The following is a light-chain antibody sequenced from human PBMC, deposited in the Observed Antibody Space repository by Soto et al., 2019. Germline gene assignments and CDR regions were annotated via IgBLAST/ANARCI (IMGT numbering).Light chain of an antibody. CDR3: AAWDDSRSAYV. CDR2: RNN. V-gene: IGLV1-47*01. CDR1: SSNIGSNY. Sequence: QSVLTQPPSASGTPGQRVTISCSGSSSNIGSNYVYWYQQLPGTAPKLLIYRNNQRPSGVPDRFSGSKSGTSASLAISGLRSEDEAEYYCAAWDDSRSAYVFGTGTKVTDL. J-gene: IGLJ1*01.